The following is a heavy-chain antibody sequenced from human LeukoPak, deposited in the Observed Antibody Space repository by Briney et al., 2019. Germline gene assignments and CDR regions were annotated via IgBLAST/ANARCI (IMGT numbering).Heavy chain of an antibody. CDR1: GFTFSSYA. CDR2: ISYDGSNK. J-gene: IGHJ4*02. CDR3: ARDRRTSGACFDY. V-gene: IGHV3-30-3*01. D-gene: IGHD2-2*01. Sequence: GGSLRLSCAASGFTFSSYAMHWVRQAPGKGLERVAVISYDGSNKYYADSVKGRFTISRDNSKNTLYLQMNSLRAEDTAVYYCARDRRTSGACFDYWGQGTLVTVSS.